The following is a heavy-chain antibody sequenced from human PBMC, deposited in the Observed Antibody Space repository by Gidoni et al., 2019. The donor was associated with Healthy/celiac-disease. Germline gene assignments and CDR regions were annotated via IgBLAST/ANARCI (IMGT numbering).Heavy chain of an antibody. V-gene: IGHV4-39*01. J-gene: IGHJ4*02. CDR3: ARLVDFWSGSGSY. Sequence: QLQLQESGPGLVKPPETLSLTCTVSGGSISSSSYYWGWIRQPPGKGLEWIGSIYYSGSTYYNPSLKSRVTISVDTSKNQFSLKLSSVTAADTAVYYCARLVDFWSGSGSYWGQGTLVTVSS. D-gene: IGHD3-3*01. CDR1: GGSISSSSYY. CDR2: IYYSGST.